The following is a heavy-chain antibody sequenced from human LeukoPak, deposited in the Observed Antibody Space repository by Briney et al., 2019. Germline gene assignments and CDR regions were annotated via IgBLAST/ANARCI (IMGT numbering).Heavy chain of an antibody. CDR3: ARISWYDGC. CDR1: GFTFNNYE. Sequence: GGSLRLSCAASGFTFNNYEMDWVRQAPGKGLEWVSYISNSSRTKYYADSVKGRFTISRDNARNSLYLQMNSLRAEDTAVYYCARISWYDGCWGQGTLVTVPS. CDR2: ISNSSRTK. D-gene: IGHD6-13*01. V-gene: IGHV3-48*03. J-gene: IGHJ4*02.